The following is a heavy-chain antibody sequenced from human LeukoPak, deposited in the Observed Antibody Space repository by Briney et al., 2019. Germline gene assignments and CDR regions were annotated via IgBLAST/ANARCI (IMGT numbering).Heavy chain of an antibody. J-gene: IGHJ6*02. V-gene: IGHV4-59*01. CDR3: ARFEYYGDNYGMDV. D-gene: IGHD4-17*01. Sequence: PSETLSLTCTVSGGSISSYYWSWIRQPPGKGLEWIGYIYYSGSTNYNPSLKSRVTISVDTSKNQFSLKLSSVTAADTAVYYCARFEYYGDNYGMDVWGQGTTVTVSS. CDR2: IYYSGST. CDR1: GGSISSYY.